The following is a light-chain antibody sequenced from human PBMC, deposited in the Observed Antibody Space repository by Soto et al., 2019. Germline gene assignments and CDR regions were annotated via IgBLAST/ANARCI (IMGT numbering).Light chain of an antibody. CDR1: NSNIGNGY. Sequence: QSVLTQPPSVSAAPGQKVTISCSGSNSNIGNGYVSWYQQLPGTAPKLLIYDTNQRPSGIPDRFSGSKSGTSATLGITGLQTGEEPHSHSATWDRSLDAYVFGTGTKVTVL. V-gene: IGLV1-51*01. CDR2: DTN. CDR3: ATWDRSLDAYV. J-gene: IGLJ1*01.